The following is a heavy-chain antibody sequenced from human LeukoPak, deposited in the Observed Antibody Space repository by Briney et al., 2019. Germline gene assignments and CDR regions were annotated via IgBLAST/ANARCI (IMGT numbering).Heavy chain of an antibody. V-gene: IGHV2-5*01. CDR3: AHRPSGMAAVSFES. CDR1: GFSLSTTGVG. Sequence: SGPTLVNPTQTLTLTCTFSGFSLSTTGVGVGWIRQPPGKALEWLAFINSNDDKRYTPSLKSRLTITRDTSKNQVVLTIANTDPAATATYYCAHRPSGMAAVSFESWGQGTLVTVSS. J-gene: IGHJ4*02. D-gene: IGHD6-13*01. CDR2: INSNDDK.